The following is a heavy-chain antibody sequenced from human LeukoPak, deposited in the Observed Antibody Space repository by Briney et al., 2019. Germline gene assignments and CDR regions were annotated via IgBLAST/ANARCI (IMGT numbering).Heavy chain of an antibody. D-gene: IGHD1-26*01. CDR3: AGRVGDSAFDI. V-gene: IGHV4-59*08. J-gene: IGHJ3*02. CDR1: GGSISSYY. Sequence: SETLSLICTVSGGSISSYYWSWIRQPPGKGLEWIGYISYTGSANYSPSLKGRVTISVDTSKNKFSLKLSSVTAADTAVYYCAGRVGDSAFDIWGPGTMVTVSS. CDR2: ISYTGSA.